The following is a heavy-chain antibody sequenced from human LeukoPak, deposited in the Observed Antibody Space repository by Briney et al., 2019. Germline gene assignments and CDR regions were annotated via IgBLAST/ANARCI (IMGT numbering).Heavy chain of an antibody. D-gene: IGHD5-24*01. CDR3: ARDLEMAALTSDY. CDR2: T. J-gene: IGHJ4*02. V-gene: IGHV3-53*01. Sequence: TYYADSVKGRFTISRDNSKNTLYLQMNSLRAEDTGVYYCARDLEMAALTSDYWGQGALVTVSS.